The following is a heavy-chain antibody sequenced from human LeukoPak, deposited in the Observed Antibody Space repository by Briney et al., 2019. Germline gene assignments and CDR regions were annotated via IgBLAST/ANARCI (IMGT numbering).Heavy chain of an antibody. D-gene: IGHD6-19*01. CDR3: AKDLNSSGAFDY. V-gene: IGHV3-30*18. CDR2: ISYDGSNK. Sequence: GGSLRLSCAASGFTFSSYGMHWVRQAPGKGLEWVAVISYDGSNKYYADSVKGRFTISRDNSKNTLYLQMNSLRAESTAVYYCAKDLNSSGAFDYWGQGTLVTVSS. J-gene: IGHJ4*02. CDR1: GFTFSSYG.